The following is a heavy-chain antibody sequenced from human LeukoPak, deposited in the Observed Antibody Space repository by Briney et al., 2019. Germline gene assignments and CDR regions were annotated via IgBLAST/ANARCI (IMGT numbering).Heavy chain of an antibody. CDR2: ISASGNT. Sequence: SETLSLTCTVSGGSISSYYWSWIRQPAGKGLEWIGRISASGNTNYNPSLKSRVTMSVDTSKNLFALKLSSVTAADTAVYYCARQGVATAINYWGQGTLVTVSS. D-gene: IGHD2-21*02. CDR1: GGSISSYY. V-gene: IGHV4-4*07. CDR3: ARQGVATAINY. J-gene: IGHJ4*02.